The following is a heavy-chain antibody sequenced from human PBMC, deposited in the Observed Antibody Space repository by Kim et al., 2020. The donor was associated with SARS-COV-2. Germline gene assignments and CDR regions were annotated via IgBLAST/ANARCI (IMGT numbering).Heavy chain of an antibody. J-gene: IGHJ5*02. Sequence: SGPTLVNPTQTLTLTCTFSGFSLSTSGMCVSWIRQPPGKALEWLARIDWDDDKYYSTSLKTRLTISKDTSKNQVVLTMTNMDPVDTATYYCARDTKYRGTARNNWFDPWGQGTLVTVSS. V-gene: IGHV2-70*11. D-gene: IGHD6-6*01. CDR2: IDWDDDK. CDR3: ARDTKYRGTARNNWFDP. CDR1: GFSLSTSGMC.